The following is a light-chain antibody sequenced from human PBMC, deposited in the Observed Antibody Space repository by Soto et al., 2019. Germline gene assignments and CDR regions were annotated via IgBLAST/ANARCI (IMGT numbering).Light chain of an antibody. V-gene: IGKV3-20*01. Sequence: VVLAQSPGTLSLSPGERATFSCRASQSVRSNYLAWYQHKPGQAPRLLIYGASSRATGIPDRFSGSGSGTDFTLTISRLEPEDFAVYFCQQYGNSPPTFGQGTKVEIK. J-gene: IGKJ1*01. CDR3: QQYGNSPPT. CDR1: QSVRSNY. CDR2: GAS.